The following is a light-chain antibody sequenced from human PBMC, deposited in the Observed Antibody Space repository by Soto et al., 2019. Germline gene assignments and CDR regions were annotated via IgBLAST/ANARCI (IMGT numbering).Light chain of an antibody. J-gene: IGLJ1*01. CDR2: RNN. CDR3: GSWDSSLSAYV. Sequence: QSVLTQPPSASGTPGQRVSISCSGSRSNIGRNYVYWYQQLPGTAPKLLIQRNNERPSGVPDRFSGSKSGTSVSLAISGLRSEDEADYYCGSWDSSLSAYVFGTGTKVTVL. V-gene: IGLV1-47*01. CDR1: RSNIGRNY.